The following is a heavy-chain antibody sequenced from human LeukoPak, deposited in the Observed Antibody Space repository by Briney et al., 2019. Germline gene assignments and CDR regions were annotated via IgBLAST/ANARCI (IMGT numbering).Heavy chain of an antibody. CDR3: AKDWVSNGGPHAFDI. J-gene: IGHJ3*02. CDR2: ISGSGGST. V-gene: IGHV3-23*01. Sequence: GGSLRLSCAASGFTFSSYAMSWVRQAPGKGLEWVSAISGSGGSTYYADSVKGRLTISRDNSKNTLYLQMNSLRAEDTAVYYCAKDWVSNGGPHAFDIWGQGTMVTVSS. CDR1: GFTFSSYA. D-gene: IGHD3-22*01.